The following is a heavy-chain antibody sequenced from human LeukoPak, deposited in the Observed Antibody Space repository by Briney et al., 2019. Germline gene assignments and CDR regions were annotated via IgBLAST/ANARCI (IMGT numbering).Heavy chain of an antibody. CDR1: GYIFTSYQ. V-gene: IGHV1-46*01. D-gene: IGHD3-3*01. CDR3: ARGDDFWSGDY. J-gene: IGHJ4*02. Sequence: ASVKVSCKASGYIFTSYQMQWVRQAPGQGLEWVGIINPGVSTTSYAQKFQGRVTMTRDTSTSTVYMELSSLRSEDTAVYYCARGDDFWSGDYWGQGTLVTVSS. CDR2: INPGVSTT.